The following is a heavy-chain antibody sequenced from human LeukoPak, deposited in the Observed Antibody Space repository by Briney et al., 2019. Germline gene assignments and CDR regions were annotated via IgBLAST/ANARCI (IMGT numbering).Heavy chain of an antibody. CDR3: ARGGRIRVLRYFDWLNGHNWFDP. CDR2: MNPNSGNT. Sequence: ASVKVSCKASGYTFTSYDINWVRQATGQGLEWMGWMNPNSGNTGYAQKFQGRVTMTRNTSISTAYMELSSLRSEDTAVYYCARGGRIRVLRYFDWLNGHNWFDPWGQGTLVTVSS. D-gene: IGHD3-9*01. CDR1: GYTFTSYD. J-gene: IGHJ5*02. V-gene: IGHV1-8*01.